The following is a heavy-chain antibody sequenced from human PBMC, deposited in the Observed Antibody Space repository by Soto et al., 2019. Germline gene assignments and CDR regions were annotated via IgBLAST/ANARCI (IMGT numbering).Heavy chain of an antibody. CDR1: GYTFTSYY. Sequence: GASVKVSFKASGYTFTSYYMHWLRQAPGQGLEWMGIINPSGGSTSYAQKFQGRVTMTRDTSTSTVYMELSSLRSEDTAVYYCARSEGIAARYAAMDVWGQGTTVTVSS. D-gene: IGHD6-6*01. J-gene: IGHJ6*02. V-gene: IGHV1-46*01. CDR2: INPSGGST. CDR3: ARSEGIAARYAAMDV.